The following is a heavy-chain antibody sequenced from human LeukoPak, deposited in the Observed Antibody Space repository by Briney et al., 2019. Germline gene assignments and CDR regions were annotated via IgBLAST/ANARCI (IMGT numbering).Heavy chain of an antibody. J-gene: IGHJ4*02. V-gene: IGHV3-30*14. CDR3: ARGGSNAGY. CDR2: ISYDGSNK. Sequence: QPGGSLRLSCAASGFTFSRFAMYWVRQAPGKGLEWVAVISYDGSNKYYADSVKGRFTLSRDDSKNTLYLQMHSLRVEDTAVYYCARGGSNAGYWGQGTLVTVSS. D-gene: IGHD1-26*01. CDR1: GFTFSRFA.